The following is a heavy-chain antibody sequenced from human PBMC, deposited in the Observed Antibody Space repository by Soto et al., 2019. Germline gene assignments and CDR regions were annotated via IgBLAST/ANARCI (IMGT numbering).Heavy chain of an antibody. CDR3: ARQIRYCSSTSCSPMILGGYEALGYFDY. CDR2: IYYSGST. Sequence: QVQLQESGPGLVKPSQTLSLTCTVSGGSISSGDYYWSWIRQPPGKGLEWIGYIYYSGSTYYNPSLKSRVTISVDTSKNQFSLKLSSVTAADTAVYYCARQIRYCSSTSCSPMILGGYEALGYFDYWGQGTLVTVSS. J-gene: IGHJ4*02. CDR1: GGSISSGDYY. V-gene: IGHV4-30-4*01. D-gene: IGHD2-2*01.